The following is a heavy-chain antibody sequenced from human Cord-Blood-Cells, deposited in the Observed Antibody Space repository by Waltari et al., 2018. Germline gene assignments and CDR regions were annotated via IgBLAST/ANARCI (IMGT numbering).Heavy chain of an antibody. CDR2: ISSSSSYI. V-gene: IGHV3-21*01. Sequence: EVQLVESGGGLVKPGGSLRLSCAASGFTFSSYSMNWVRQAPGKGLSWVSSISSSSSYIYYADSVKGRFTISRDNAKNSLYLQMNSLRAEDTAVYYCARDSSSSWYYYYGMDVWGQGTTVTVSS. D-gene: IGHD6-13*01. J-gene: IGHJ6*02. CDR3: ARDSSSSWYYYYGMDV. CDR1: GFTFSSYS.